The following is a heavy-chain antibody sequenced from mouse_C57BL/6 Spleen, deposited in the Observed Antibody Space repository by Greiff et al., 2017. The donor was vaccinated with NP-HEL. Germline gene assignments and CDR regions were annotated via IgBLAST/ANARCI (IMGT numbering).Heavy chain of an antibody. J-gene: IGHJ3*01. D-gene: IGHD4-1*02. V-gene: IGHV1-15*01. CDR3: TSQLGRDWFAY. Sequence: VKLQESGAELVRPGASVTLSCKASGYTFTDYEMHWVKQTPVHGLEWIGAIDPETGGTAYNQKFKGKAILTADKSSSTAYMELRSLTSEDSAVYYCTSQLGRDWFAYWGQGTLVTVSA. CDR2: IDPETGGT. CDR1: GYTFTDYE.